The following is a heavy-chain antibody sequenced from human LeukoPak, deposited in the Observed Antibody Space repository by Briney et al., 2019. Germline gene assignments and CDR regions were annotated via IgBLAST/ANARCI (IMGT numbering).Heavy chain of an antibody. CDR1: GFTFSLSA. J-gene: IGHJ4*02. Sequence: GSLRLSCSASGFTFSLSAIMLVRQAPGKGLEWVSSVNGGYGGGYTFYADAVKGLLTLSKDNSKNTLFLQINSLRADDTAVYYCAKDVPASGWRGSDSWGQATLVTLSS. CDR2: VNGGYGGGYT. V-gene: IGHV3-23*01. D-gene: IGHD6-19*01. CDR3: AKDVPASGWRGSDS.